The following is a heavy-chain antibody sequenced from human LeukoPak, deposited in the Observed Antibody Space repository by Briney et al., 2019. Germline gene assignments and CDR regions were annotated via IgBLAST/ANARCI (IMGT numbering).Heavy chain of an antibody. D-gene: IGHD3-3*01. V-gene: IGHV4-39*01. CDR1: GGSISSSSYY. Sequence: SETLSLTCTVSGGSISSSSYYWGWLRQPPGKGLEWIGSIYYSWSTYYNPSLKSRATISVDTSKNEFSLKLSSVTAADTAVYYCVRDFWSGYYKGLFDYWGQGTLVTVSS. CDR2: IYYSWST. CDR3: VRDFWSGYYKGLFDY. J-gene: IGHJ4*02.